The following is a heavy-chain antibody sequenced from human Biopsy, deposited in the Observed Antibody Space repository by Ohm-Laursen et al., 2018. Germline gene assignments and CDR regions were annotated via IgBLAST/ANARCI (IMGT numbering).Heavy chain of an antibody. CDR2: ITGGGDRT. J-gene: IGHJ4*02. V-gene: IGHV3-23*01. D-gene: IGHD3-9*01. CDR3: AKDGYYDILTGPPSDY. CDR1: GFTFSIYS. Sequence: SLRLSCAASGFTFSIYSMTWVRQAPGKGLEWVAGITGGGDRTYYADSVKGRCTISRDNSKNTLFLQMNSLRAEDTALYYCAKDGYYDILTGPPSDYWGQGTLVTVSS.